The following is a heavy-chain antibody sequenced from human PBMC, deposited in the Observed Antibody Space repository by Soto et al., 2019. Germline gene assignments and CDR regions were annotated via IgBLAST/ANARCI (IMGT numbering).Heavy chain of an antibody. J-gene: IGHJ3*02. CDR2: ISNSGST. CDR3: ARVWGGAFDI. V-gene: IGHV4-61*08. Sequence: PSETLSLTCTVSGDSISRGAYYWTWIRQHPVKGLEWIGYISNSGSTNYNPSLKSRVTISVDTSKNQFSLKLSSVTAADTAVYYCARVWGGAFDIWGQGTMVTVSS. D-gene: IGHD3-10*01. CDR1: GDSISRGAYY.